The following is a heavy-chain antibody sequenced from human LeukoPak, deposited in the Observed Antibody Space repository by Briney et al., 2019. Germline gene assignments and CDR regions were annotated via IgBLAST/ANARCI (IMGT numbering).Heavy chain of an antibody. Sequence: GGSLRLSCAASGFTFKNYAMSWVRQAPGKGLEWVSAIGDTNGNTKYADSVKGRFTISRDNSRNTLYLHLNSLRVEDTAIYYCANTPWFRELSDYWGQGTLVTVSS. J-gene: IGHJ4*02. CDR2: IGDTNGNT. D-gene: IGHD3-10*01. CDR1: GFTFKNYA. CDR3: ANTPWFRELSDY. V-gene: IGHV3-23*01.